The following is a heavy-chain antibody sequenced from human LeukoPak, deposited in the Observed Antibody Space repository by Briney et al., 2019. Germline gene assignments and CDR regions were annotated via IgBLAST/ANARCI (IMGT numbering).Heavy chain of an antibody. V-gene: IGHV4-38-2*02. CDR1: GYSISSGYY. CDR3: ARVQRGYSGRTTPQNNWFDP. D-gene: IGHD5-12*01. Sequence: SETLSLTCTVSGYSISSGYYWGWIRQPPGKGLEWMVSIYHSGSTYYNPSLKSRVTISVDTSKNQFSLKLSSVTAADTAVYYCARVQRGYSGRTTPQNNWFDPWGQGTLVTVSS. CDR2: IYHSGST. J-gene: IGHJ5*02.